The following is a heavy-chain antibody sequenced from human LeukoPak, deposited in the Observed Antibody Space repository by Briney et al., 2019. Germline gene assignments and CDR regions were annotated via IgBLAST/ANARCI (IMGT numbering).Heavy chain of an antibody. D-gene: IGHD6-13*01. CDR2: ISSSGSTV. V-gene: IGHV3-11*04. J-gene: IGHJ4*02. CDR1: GFTFSDYY. Sequence: GGSLRLSCAASGFTFSDYYMSWIRQAPGKGLEWVSYISSSGSTVYYADSVKGRFTISRDNAKNSLYLQMNSLRAEDTAVYYCARGYSSSSAYFDYWGQGTLVTVSS. CDR3: ARGYSSSSAYFDY.